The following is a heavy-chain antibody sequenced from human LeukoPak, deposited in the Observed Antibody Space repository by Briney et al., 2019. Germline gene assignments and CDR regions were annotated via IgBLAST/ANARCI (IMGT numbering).Heavy chain of an antibody. J-gene: IGHJ4*02. CDR2: IYSAGST. V-gene: IGHV3-66*02. Sequence: GGSLGLSCAASGFTVSSNYMSWVRQAPGKGLEWVSVIYSAGSTYYADSVKSRFTISRDNSKNTLYLQKNSLRAEDTAVYYCARGIAGGYSYGLDYWGQGTLVTVSS. CDR1: GFTVSSNY. CDR3: ARGIAGGYSYGLDY. D-gene: IGHD5-18*01.